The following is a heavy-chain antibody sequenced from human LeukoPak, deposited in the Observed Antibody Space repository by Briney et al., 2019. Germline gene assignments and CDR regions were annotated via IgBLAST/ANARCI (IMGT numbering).Heavy chain of an antibody. Sequence: GGSLRLSCAASGFTVSSNYMSWVRQAPGKGPEWVSVLYSDGTTYYADSVKGRFTISRDNSKNTLYLQMNNLRTEDTAVYYRARAAYDSNGFTANHDFWGQGTLVTVSS. CDR2: LYSDGTT. CDR3: ARAAYDSNGFTANHDF. CDR1: GFTVSSNY. J-gene: IGHJ4*02. V-gene: IGHV3-53*01. D-gene: IGHD3-22*01.